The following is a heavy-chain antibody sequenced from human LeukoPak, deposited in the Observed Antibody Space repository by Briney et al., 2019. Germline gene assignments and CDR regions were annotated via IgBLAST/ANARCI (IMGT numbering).Heavy chain of an antibody. Sequence: SETLSLTCSVSDDSITMYYWTWIRQPPGKGLEWVGYVDHTGSTNFNPSLNGRVSISRDTTNNLFSLRLRSVTAADTAVYFCARGRVSSSTWYSTYYYYFYMDVWGKGATVTVSS. CDR1: DDSITMYY. CDR3: ARGRVSSSTWYSTYYYYFYMDV. CDR2: VDHTGST. D-gene: IGHD1-1*01. J-gene: IGHJ6*03. V-gene: IGHV4-59*01.